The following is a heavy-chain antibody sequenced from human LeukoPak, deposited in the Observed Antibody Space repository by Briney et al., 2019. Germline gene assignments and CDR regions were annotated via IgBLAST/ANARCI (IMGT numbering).Heavy chain of an antibody. Sequence: ASVKVSCKASGYTFTSYGISWVRQAPGQGLEWMAWISAYNGNTNYAQKLQGRVTMTTDTSTSTAYMELRSLRSDDTAVYYCARDPYYDASGPPRWFDPWGQGTLVTVSS. D-gene: IGHD3-22*01. CDR1: GYTFTSYG. CDR2: ISAYNGNT. V-gene: IGHV1-18*01. CDR3: ARDPYYDASGPPRWFDP. J-gene: IGHJ5*02.